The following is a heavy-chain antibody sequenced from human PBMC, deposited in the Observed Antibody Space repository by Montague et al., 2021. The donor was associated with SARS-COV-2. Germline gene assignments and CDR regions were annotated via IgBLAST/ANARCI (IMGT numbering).Heavy chain of an antibody. CDR1: GGSISSSSYY. D-gene: IGHD6-13*01. V-gene: IGHV4-39*07. CDR2: IYYSGNT. Sequence: SETLSLTCTVSGGSISSSSYYWGRIRQPPGKGLDWIGCIYYSGNTNSNPSLQSRVTISVDTSQNPFSLKLSSVTAADTAVYYCARVGRQQLVRLSGMDVWGQGTTVTVSS. J-gene: IGHJ6*02. CDR3: ARVGRQQLVRLSGMDV.